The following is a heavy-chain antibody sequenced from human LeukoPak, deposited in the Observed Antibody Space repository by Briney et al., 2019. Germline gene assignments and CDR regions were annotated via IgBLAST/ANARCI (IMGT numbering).Heavy chain of an antibody. CDR1: GGSFSGYY. Sequence: PSETLSLTCAVYGGSFSGYYWSWIRQPPGKGLEWIGEINHSGSTNYSPSLKSRVTISVDTSKNQFSLKLSSVTAADTAVYYCARVRRTPSYYYDSSGYYDLDYWGQGTLVTVSS. J-gene: IGHJ4*02. V-gene: IGHV4-34*01. CDR2: INHSGST. D-gene: IGHD3-22*01. CDR3: ARVRRTPSYYYDSSGYYDLDY.